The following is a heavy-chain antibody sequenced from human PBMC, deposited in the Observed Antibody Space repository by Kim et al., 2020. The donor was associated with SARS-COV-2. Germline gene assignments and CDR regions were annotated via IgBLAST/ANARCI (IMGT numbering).Heavy chain of an antibody. CDR1: GGSISSSNW. CDR2: IYHSGST. J-gene: IGHJ4*02. D-gene: IGHD5-18*01. V-gene: IGHV4-4*02. Sequence: SETLSLTCAVSGGSISSSNWWSWVRQPPGKGLEWIGEIYHSGSTNYNPSLKSRVTISVDKSKNQFSLKLSSVTAADTAVYYCARDLSYPNSYVDYWGQGTLVTVSS. CDR3: ARDLSYPNSYVDY.